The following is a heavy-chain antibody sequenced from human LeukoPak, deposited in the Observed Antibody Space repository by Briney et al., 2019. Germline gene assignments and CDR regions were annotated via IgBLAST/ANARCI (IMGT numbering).Heavy chain of an antibody. CDR2: ISGGDVTT. CDR1: GFTFNTYA. D-gene: IGHD3-10*02. V-gene: IGHV3-23*01. J-gene: IGHJ2*01. CDR3: TKPSGRVRGWYFDL. Sequence: GGSLRLSCAASGFTFNTYAMSWVRQAPGKGLEWVSSISGGDVTTSYADSVKGRFIISRDNSKNTLYLDMDSLRAEDTAMCYCTKPSGRVRGWYFDLWGRGTVVTASS.